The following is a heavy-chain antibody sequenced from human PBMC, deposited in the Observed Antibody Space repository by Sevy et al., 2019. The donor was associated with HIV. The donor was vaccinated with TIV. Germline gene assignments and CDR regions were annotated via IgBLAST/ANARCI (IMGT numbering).Heavy chain of an antibody. CDR3: ARDRLLLWFGEFPTAGMDV. J-gene: IGHJ6*02. CDR2: IWYDGSNK. Sequence: GGSLRLSCAASGFTFSSYGMHWVRQAPGKGLEWVAVIWYDGSNKYYADSVKGRFTISRDNSKNTLYLQMYSLRAEDTAVYYCARDRLLLWFGEFPTAGMDVWGQGTTVTVSS. V-gene: IGHV3-33*01. CDR1: GFTFSSYG. D-gene: IGHD3-10*01.